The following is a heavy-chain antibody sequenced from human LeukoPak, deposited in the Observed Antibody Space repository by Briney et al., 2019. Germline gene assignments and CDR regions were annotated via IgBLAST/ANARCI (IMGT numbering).Heavy chain of an antibody. V-gene: IGHV1-8*01. CDR2: MNPNSGNT. D-gene: IGHD3-3*01. CDR1: GYTFTSYD. J-gene: IGHJ6*02. Sequence: ASVTVSCTASGYTFTSYDINWVRQATGQGLEWMGWMNPNSGNTGYAQKFQGRVTMTRNTSISTAYMELSSLRSEDTAVYYCARYSYYDFWSGTHGMDVWGQGTTVTVSS. CDR3: ARYSYYDFWSGTHGMDV.